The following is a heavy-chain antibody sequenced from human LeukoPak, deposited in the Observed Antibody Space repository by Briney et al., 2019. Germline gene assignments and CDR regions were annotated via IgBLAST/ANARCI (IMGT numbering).Heavy chain of an antibody. CDR3: ARDRAEYSISSHHPHY. D-gene: IGHD6-6*01. CDR2: INPSGGST. Sequence: ASVKVSCKASGYTFTSYYMHWVRQAPGQGLEWMGIINPSGGSTSYAQKFQGRVTMTRGTSTSTVYMELSSLRSEDTAVYYCARDRAEYSISSHHPHYWGQGTLVTVSS. J-gene: IGHJ4*02. V-gene: IGHV1-46*01. CDR1: GYTFTSYY.